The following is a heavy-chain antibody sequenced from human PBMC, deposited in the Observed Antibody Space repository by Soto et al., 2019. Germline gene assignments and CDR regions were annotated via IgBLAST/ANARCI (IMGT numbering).Heavy chain of an antibody. J-gene: IGHJ4*02. D-gene: IGHD6-19*01. CDR3: ASLFVDDIAVVPFDY. Sequence: GGSLRLSCAASGFTFSSYEMNWVRQAPGKGLEWVSYISSSGSTIYYADSVKGRFTISRDNAKNSLYLQMNSLRAEDTAVYYCASLFVDDIAVVPFDYWGQGTLVTVSS. V-gene: IGHV3-48*03. CDR2: ISSSGSTI. CDR1: GFTFSSYE.